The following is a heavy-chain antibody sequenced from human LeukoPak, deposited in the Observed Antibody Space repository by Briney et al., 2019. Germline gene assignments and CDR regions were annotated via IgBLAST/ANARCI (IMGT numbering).Heavy chain of an antibody. CDR3: ATNLLPGAPTYFDP. CDR1: GFTFSSYG. Sequence: GGSLRLSCAASGFTFSSYGMHWVRQAPGKGVEWVAYIQYDGSNEQYAHSVKGRFRISRDSSKNTLYLQMNSLRAEDTAVYYCATNLLPGAPTYFDPWGQGTLVTVSS. CDR2: IQYDGSNE. D-gene: IGHD2-2*01. V-gene: IGHV3-30*02. J-gene: IGHJ5*02.